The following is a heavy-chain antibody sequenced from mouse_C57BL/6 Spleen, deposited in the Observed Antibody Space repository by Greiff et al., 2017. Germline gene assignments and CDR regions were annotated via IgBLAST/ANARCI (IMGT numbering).Heavy chain of an antibody. CDR2: ISYDGSN. D-gene: IGHD2-5*01. Sequence: EVKVEESGPGLVKPSQSLSLTCSVTGYSITSGYYWNWIRQFPGNKLEWMGYISYDGSNNYNPSLKNRISITRDTSKNQFFLKLNSVTTEDTATYYCAREDYSKGDYAMDYWGQGTSVTVSS. V-gene: IGHV3-6*01. CDR3: AREDYSKGDYAMDY. J-gene: IGHJ4*01. CDR1: GYSITSGYY.